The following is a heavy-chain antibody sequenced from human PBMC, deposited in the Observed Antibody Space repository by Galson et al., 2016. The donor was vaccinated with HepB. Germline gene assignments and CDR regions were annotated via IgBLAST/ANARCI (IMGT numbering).Heavy chain of an antibody. Sequence: ETLSLTCSVSGDSINTYYWSWIRQSPGKGLEWIGYIYYRGSTNYNPSLSSRVTISVDTSKNQFSLKLGSVTVADTAVYYCARDRTDCAGGICYSYFDYWGQGTRVAVSS. D-gene: IGHD2-8*02. CDR1: GDSINTYY. CDR3: ARDRTDCAGGICYSYFDY. V-gene: IGHV4-59*01. J-gene: IGHJ4*02. CDR2: IYYRGST.